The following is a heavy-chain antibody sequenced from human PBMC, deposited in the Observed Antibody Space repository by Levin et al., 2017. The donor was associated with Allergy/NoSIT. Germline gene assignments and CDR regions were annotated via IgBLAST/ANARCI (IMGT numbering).Heavy chain of an antibody. Sequence: GGSLRLSCAASGFTFSNHGMHWVRQAPGKGLEWVAAIIYDGSDKYYPDSVKGRFTISRDSSKNTVYLQMDSLRPEDTAVYFCARDPSERVGDSSVNNGFDPWGQGTLVTVSS. CDR2: IIYDGSDK. CDR1: GFTFSNHG. J-gene: IGHJ5*02. D-gene: IGHD3-16*02. CDR3: ARDPSERVGDSSVNNGFDP. V-gene: IGHV3-30*03.